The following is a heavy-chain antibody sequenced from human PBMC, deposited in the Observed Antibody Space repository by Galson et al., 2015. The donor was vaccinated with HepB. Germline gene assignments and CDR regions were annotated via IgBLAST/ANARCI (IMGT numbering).Heavy chain of an antibody. CDR2: IIPILGIA. CDR1: GGTFSSYA. J-gene: IGHJ6*02. Sequence: SVKVSCKASGGTFSSYAISWVRQAPGQGLEWMGRIIPILGIANYAQKFQGRVTITADKSTSTAYMELSSLRSEDTAVYYCASSNGSGRGDYYYYGMDVWGQGTTVTVSS. CDR3: ASSNGSGRGDYYYYGMDV. D-gene: IGHD3-10*01. V-gene: IGHV1-69*04.